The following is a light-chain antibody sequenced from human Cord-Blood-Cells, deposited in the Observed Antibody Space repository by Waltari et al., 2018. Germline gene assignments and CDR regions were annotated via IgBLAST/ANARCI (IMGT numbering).Light chain of an antibody. CDR2: DVS. J-gene: IGLJ2*01. V-gene: IGLV2-14*01. CDR3: SSYTSSSTLVV. Sequence: HSALTQPASVSGSPGQSITISCTGTSSDVGGYNYVSWYQQHPGKAPKLMIYDVSNRPSGVSNLFSGSKSGNTASLTISGLQAEDEADYYCSSYTSSSTLVVFGGGTKLTVL. CDR1: SSDVGGYNY.